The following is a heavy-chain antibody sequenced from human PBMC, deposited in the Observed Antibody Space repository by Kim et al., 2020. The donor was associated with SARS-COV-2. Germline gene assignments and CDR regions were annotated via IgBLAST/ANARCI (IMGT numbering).Heavy chain of an antibody. J-gene: IGHJ4*02. CDR3: ARGLLYSPFYFDY. CDR1: GFTFSSYS. Sequence: GGSLRLSCAASGFTFSSYSMNWVRQAPGKGLEWVSSISSSSSYIYYADSVKGRFTISRDNAKNSLYLQMNSLRAEDTAVYYCARGLLYSPFYFDYWGQGTLVTVSS. V-gene: IGHV3-21*01. D-gene: IGHD2-15*01. CDR2: ISSSSSYI.